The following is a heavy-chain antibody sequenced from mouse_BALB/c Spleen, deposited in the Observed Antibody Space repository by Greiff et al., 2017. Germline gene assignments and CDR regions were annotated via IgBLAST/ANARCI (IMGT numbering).Heavy chain of an antibody. CDR3: AGLWSFDY. CDR2: IDPANGNT. D-gene: IGHD1-1*02. J-gene: IGHJ2*01. V-gene: IGHV14-3*02. CDR1: GFNIKDTY. Sequence: EVQLQQSGAELVKPGASVKLSCTASGFNIKDTYMHWVKQRPEQGLEWIGRIDPANGNTKYDPKFQGKATITADTSSNTAYLQLSSLTSEDTAVYYCAGLWSFDYWGQGTTLTVSS.